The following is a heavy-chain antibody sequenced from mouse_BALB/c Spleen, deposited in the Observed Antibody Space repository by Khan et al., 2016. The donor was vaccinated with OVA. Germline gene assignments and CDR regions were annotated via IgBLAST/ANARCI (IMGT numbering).Heavy chain of an antibody. D-gene: IGHD1-1*01. Sequence: VQLVETGGGLVRPGNSLKLSCVTSGFTFSYYRMHWLRQFPGKRLEWIAVITVKSDNSGANYAESVKGRFTISRDDSKSSVYLQMNRLREKDTATYYCSRGGYYYGTPFDYWGQGTTLTVSS. J-gene: IGHJ2*01. CDR1: GFTFSYYR. CDR3: SRGGYYYGTPFDY. V-gene: IGHV13-2*02. CDR2: ITVKSDNSGA.